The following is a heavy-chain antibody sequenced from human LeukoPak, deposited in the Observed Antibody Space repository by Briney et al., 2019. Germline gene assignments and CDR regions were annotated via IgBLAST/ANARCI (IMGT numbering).Heavy chain of an antibody. Sequence: GGSLRLSCAASGFTFSSNYMSWVRQAPEKGLEWGSVIYSGGSTYYSDSVKGRCTISRDNSKNTLYLQINSLRAEDTAVYYCASHIYYYYYMDVCGKGTTVTVSS. V-gene: IGHV3-66*02. CDR1: GFTFSSNY. J-gene: IGHJ6*03. CDR2: IYSGGST. D-gene: IGHD2-21*01. CDR3: ASHIYYYYYMDV.